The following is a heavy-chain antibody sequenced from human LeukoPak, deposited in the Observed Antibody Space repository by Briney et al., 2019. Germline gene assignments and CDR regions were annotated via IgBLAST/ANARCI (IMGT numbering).Heavy chain of an antibody. J-gene: IGHJ5*02. Sequence: ASVQFSFHASGYTFTYYYMHWVRQAPGQGLEWMGWINPSGGSTSYAQKFQGRVTMTRDMSTSTVYMELSSLRSEDTAVYYCARQRDSSWHLKYNWFDPWGQGTLVTVSS. CDR1: GYTFTYYY. V-gene: IGHV1-46*01. D-gene: IGHD6-13*01. CDR2: INPSGGST. CDR3: ARQRDSSWHLKYNWFDP.